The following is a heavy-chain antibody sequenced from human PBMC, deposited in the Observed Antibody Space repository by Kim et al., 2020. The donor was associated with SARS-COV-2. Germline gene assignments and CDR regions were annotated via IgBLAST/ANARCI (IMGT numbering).Heavy chain of an antibody. J-gene: IGHJ6*02. D-gene: IGHD3-10*01. V-gene: IGHV3-30*18. Sequence: GGSLRLSCAASGLTFSSYGMHWVRQAPGKGLEWVSLISYDGSKEYYGDSVKGRFTISRDNSKNTLYLQMNGLKTEDTAVYHCVKGSMIRGVVTSEHYYDMDVWGQGTTVTVSS. CDR3: VKGSMIRGVVTSEHYYDMDV. CDR2: ISYDGSKE. CDR1: GLTFSSYG.